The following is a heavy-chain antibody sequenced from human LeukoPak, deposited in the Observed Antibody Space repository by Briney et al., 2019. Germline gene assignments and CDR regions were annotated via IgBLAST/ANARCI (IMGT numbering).Heavy chain of an antibody. CDR1: GFTFSSYS. D-gene: IGHD6-6*01. V-gene: IGHV3-21*04. Sequence: PGGSLRLSCAASGFTFSSYSMNWVRQAPGKGLEWVSSISSSNSYIYYADSIKGRFTISRDNAKNSLYLQMNSLRAEDTAVYYCAKGSSSSGYYYYYGMDVWGQGTTVTVSS. J-gene: IGHJ6*02. CDR2: ISSSNSYI. CDR3: AKGSSSSGYYYYYGMDV.